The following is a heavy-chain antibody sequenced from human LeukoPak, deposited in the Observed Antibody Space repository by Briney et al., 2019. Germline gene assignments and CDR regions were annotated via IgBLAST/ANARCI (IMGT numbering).Heavy chain of an antibody. CDR1: GGSISRSY. CDR3: ARDSGTTGEVKFDP. CDR2: IYGSGTI. D-gene: IGHD3-10*01. V-gene: IGHV4-4*07. J-gene: IGHJ5*02. Sequence: SETLSLTCTVSGGSISRSYWSWMRQPAGKGPEWIGRIYGSGTITYNPSLESRVTMSVDTSKNQFSLKLGSVTAADTAVYYCARDSGTTGEVKFDPWGQGILATVSS.